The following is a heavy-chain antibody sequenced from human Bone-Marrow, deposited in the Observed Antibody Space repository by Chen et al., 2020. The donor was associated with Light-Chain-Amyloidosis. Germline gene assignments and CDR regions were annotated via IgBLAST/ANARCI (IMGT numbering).Heavy chain of an antibody. J-gene: IGHJ3*01. CDR1: GYSFTYFS. CDR2: INPKRGDA. Sequence: QVQLVQSGAEVKKPGASVKVSCKASGYSFTYFSLHWVRQAPGQGLEWLGRINPKRGDANYAQKFQGWVTMTRDTSISTAYMELSRLRSDDTAMYYCARDPGSGSYYDFWGQGTMVTASS. CDR3: ARDPGSGSYYDF. D-gene: IGHD3-10*01. V-gene: IGHV1-2*04.